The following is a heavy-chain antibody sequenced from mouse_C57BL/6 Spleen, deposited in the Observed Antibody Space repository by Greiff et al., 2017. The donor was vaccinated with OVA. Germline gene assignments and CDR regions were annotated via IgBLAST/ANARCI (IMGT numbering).Heavy chain of an antibody. Sequence: VQLQQSGPVLVKPGASVKMSCKASGYTFTDYYMNWVKQSHGKSLEWIGVINPYNGGTSYNQKFKGKATLTVDKSSSTAYMELNSLTSEDSAVYYCARGEDYGSSYQANWYFDVWGTGTTVTVSS. CDR3: ARGEDYGSSYQANWYFDV. D-gene: IGHD1-1*01. V-gene: IGHV1-19*01. CDR2: INPYNGGT. CDR1: GYTFTDYY. J-gene: IGHJ1*03.